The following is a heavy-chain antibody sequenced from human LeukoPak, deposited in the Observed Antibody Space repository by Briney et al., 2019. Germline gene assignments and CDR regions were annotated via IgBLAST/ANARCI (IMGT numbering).Heavy chain of an antibody. V-gene: IGHV3-7*03. CDR2: VNRDGSET. Sequence: GWSLRLSCAASGFALSSHWMTWVRQVPGRGPEWVANVNRDGSETYYLDSVKGRFTISKDNAKNSLYLQMNSLRAEDTALYHCARNNGMDVWGQGTTVIVSS. CDR1: GFALSSHW. CDR3: ARNNGMDV. J-gene: IGHJ6*02.